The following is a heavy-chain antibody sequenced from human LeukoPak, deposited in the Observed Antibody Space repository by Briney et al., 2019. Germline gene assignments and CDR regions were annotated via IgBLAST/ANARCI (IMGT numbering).Heavy chain of an antibody. Sequence: SETLSLTCTVSVGSVSSGSYYWSWIRQPPGEGLEWIGYIYYSGSTNYNPSLKSRVTISVDTSKNQFSLKLSSVTAADTAVYYCARSPRHDMLTGYYFDYWGQGTLVTVSS. J-gene: IGHJ4*02. CDR1: VGSVSSGSYY. CDR2: IYYSGST. CDR3: ARSPRHDMLTGYYFDY. D-gene: IGHD3-9*01. V-gene: IGHV4-61*01.